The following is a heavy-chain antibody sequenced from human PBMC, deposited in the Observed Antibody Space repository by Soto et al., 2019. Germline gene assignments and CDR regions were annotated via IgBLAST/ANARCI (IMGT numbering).Heavy chain of an antibody. Sequence: PSETLSLTCSFSVYSISSLFYWDCIRHPPGKGLEWIGSIYHRGKTYYNPSHNGRITISLDTSKNQFSLRLTSVTAADTAVYYCARGALRGLIATGIDHWAQG. CDR1: VYSISSLFY. CDR3: ARGALRGLIATGIDH. V-gene: IGHV4-38-2*02. D-gene: IGHD3-10*01. CDR2: IYHRGKT. J-gene: IGHJ1*01.